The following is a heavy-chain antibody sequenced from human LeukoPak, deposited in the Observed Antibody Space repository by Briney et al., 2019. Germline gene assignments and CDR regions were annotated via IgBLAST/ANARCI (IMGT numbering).Heavy chain of an antibody. CDR3: AKDLDRFSGSTYDVY. J-gene: IGHJ4*02. V-gene: IGHV3-30*18. Sequence: GGSLRLSCAASGFTFSSYVMHWVRQAPGKGLGWVAVISSDGSKKYYADSVQGRFTISRDNSKNTLDLQMNSLRTEDTAVYYCAKDLDRFSGSTYDVYWGPGTLVTVSS. D-gene: IGHD5-12*01. CDR1: GFTFSSYV. CDR2: ISSDGSKK.